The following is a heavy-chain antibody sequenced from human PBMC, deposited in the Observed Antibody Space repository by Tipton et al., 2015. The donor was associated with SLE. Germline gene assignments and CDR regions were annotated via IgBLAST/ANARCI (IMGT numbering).Heavy chain of an antibody. CDR3: ARDLVGPTGYGMDV. CDR1: TSSSYF. CDR2: ISYDGSNK. V-gene: IGHV3-30*19. D-gene: IGHD1-26*01. J-gene: IGHJ6*02. Sequence: TSSSYFWGWIRQAPGKGLEWVAVISYDGSNKYYADSVKGRFTISRDNSKNTLYVQMNSLRAEDTAVYYCARDLVGPTGYGMDVWGQGTTVTVSS.